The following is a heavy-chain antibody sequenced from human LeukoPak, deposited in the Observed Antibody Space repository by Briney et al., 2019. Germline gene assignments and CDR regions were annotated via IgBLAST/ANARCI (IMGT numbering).Heavy chain of an antibody. CDR3: ARTPSGTYGMDV. Sequence: PSETLSLTCTVPGGSISSYYWSWIRQPPGKGLEWIGYIYYSGSTNYNPSLKSRVTISVDTSKNQFSLKLSSVTAADTAVYYCARTPSGTYGMDVWGQGTTVTVSS. V-gene: IGHV4-59*01. CDR2: IYYSGST. CDR1: GGSISSYY. J-gene: IGHJ6*02.